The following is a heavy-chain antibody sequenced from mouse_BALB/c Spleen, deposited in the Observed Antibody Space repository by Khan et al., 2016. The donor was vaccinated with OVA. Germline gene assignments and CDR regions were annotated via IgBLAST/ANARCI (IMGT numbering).Heavy chain of an antibody. CDR3: VRNGAYHRSDGWFAY. CDR2: INPSNGYT. Sequence: QVQLKQPGAELARPGASVKMSCKASGYTFTSYTIHWIKKRPGQGLEWIGYINPSNGYTNYNQKLTDKATSTTDKSSTTAYLQLSSLTSDESSVCYCVRNGAYHRSDGWFAYWGQGTLVTVSA. D-gene: IGHD2-14*01. J-gene: IGHJ3*01. V-gene: IGHV1-4*01. CDR1: GYTFTSYT.